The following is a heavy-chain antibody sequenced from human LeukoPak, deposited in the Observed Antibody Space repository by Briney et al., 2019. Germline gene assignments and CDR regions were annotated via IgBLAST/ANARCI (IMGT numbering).Heavy chain of an antibody. Sequence: ASVKVSFTASGYTFTVYYMHWVRQAPGQGMEWMGWINPNSGGTNYAQKFRGRVTMTRDTSISTAYMELSRLRSDDTAVYYCRTDRYGDYGDYIDYWGQGTLVTVSS. CDR1: GYTFTVYY. V-gene: IGHV1-2*02. CDR3: RTDRYGDYGDYIDY. D-gene: IGHD4-17*01. J-gene: IGHJ4*02. CDR2: INPNSGGT.